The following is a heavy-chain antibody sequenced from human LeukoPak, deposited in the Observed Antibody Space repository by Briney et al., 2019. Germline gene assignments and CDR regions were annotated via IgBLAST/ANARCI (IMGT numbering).Heavy chain of an antibody. Sequence: GGSLRLSCSASGFTFTRHGMHWVRQAPGKGLEWVAVIWYDGSDKYYTDSVKGQFTISRDNSRNTLYLQMNSLRVEDTAIYYCARDITSHYFDYCGQGALVTVSS. CDR1: GFTFTRHG. CDR2: IWYDGSDK. J-gene: IGHJ4*02. D-gene: IGHD1-14*01. CDR3: ARDITSHYFDY. V-gene: IGHV3-33*01.